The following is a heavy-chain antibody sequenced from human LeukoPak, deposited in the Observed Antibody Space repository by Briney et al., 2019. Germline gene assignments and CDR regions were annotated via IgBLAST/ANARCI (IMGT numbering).Heavy chain of an antibody. CDR2: IIPIFGTA. CDR1: GGTFSSYA. CDR3: ASQRSGYCSSTSCYGDRYNWFDP. Sequence: SVKVSCKASGGTFSSYAISWVRHAPGQRLEWMGRIIPIFGTANYAQTFQARVTITAAESTSTAYMELSSLRSEDTAVYYCASQRSGYCSSTSCYGDRYNWFDPWGQGTLVTVSS. D-gene: IGHD2-2*01. V-gene: IGHV1-69*13. J-gene: IGHJ5*02.